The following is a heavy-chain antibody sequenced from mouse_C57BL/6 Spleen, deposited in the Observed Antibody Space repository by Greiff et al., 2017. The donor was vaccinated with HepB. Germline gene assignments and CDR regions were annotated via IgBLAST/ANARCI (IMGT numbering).Heavy chain of an antibody. CDR2: IDPSDSYT. CDR3: ARGGYGNSDY. V-gene: IGHV1-69*01. D-gene: IGHD2-1*01. CDR1: GYTFTSYW. Sequence: QVQLQQPGAELVMPGASVKLSCKASGYTFTSYWMHWVKQRPGQGLEWIGEIDPSDSYTNYNQKFKGKSTLSVDKSSSTAYMQLSSLTSEDAAVYYCARGGYGNSDYWGQGTTLTVTS. J-gene: IGHJ2*01.